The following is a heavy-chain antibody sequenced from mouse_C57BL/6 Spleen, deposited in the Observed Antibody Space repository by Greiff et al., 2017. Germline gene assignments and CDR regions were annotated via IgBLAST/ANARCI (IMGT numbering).Heavy chain of an antibody. CDR2: IDPSDSET. V-gene: IGHV1-52*01. D-gene: IGHD3-2*02. Sequence: QVQLKQPGAELVRPGSSVKLSCKASGYTFTSYWMHWVKQRPIQGLEWIGNIDPSDSETHYNQKFKDKATLTVDKSSSTAYMQLSSLTSEDSAVYYCALDSSGYHAYWGQGTLVTVSA. CDR3: ALDSSGYHAY. CDR1: GYTFTSYW. J-gene: IGHJ3*01.